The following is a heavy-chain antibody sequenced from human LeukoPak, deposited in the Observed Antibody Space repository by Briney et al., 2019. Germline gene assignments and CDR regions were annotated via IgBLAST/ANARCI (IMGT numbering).Heavy chain of an antibody. Sequence: SQTLSLTCTVSGGSISSGDYYWSWICQPPGKGLEWIGYIYYSGSTYYNPSLKSRVTISVDTSKNQFSLKLSSVTAADTAVYYCARTGGSGYYDSSGYNWFDPWGQGTLVTVSS. V-gene: IGHV4-30-4*01. CDR2: IYYSGST. CDR1: GGSISSGDYY. D-gene: IGHD3-22*01. J-gene: IGHJ5*02. CDR3: ARTGGSGYYDSSGYNWFDP.